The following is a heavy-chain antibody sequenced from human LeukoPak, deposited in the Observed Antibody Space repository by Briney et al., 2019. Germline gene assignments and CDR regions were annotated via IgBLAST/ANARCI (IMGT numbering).Heavy chain of an antibody. CDR3: ARDHYYDGRGRFDP. CDR1: GGSVTSGTYH. Sequence: SETLSLTCSVSGGSVTSGTYHWGWIRQPPGKGLEWIGSVYFDGGTHDKPSLQSRVTISVDTSKNQFSLRLSSVTAADTALYYCARDHYYDGRGRFDPWGQGTLVTVSS. V-gene: IGHV4-39*07. CDR2: VYFDGGT. J-gene: IGHJ5*02. D-gene: IGHD3-16*01.